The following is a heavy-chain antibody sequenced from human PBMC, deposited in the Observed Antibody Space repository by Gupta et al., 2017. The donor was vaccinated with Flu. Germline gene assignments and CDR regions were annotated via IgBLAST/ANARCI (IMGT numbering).Heavy chain of an antibody. CDR1: GSTISGGTYS. D-gene: IGHD3-10*01. CDR3: VREGKGVGAGGYGEYYYGRDD. CDR2: LHKSGDK. V-gene: IGHV4-61*02. Sequence: QVQPQESGPAVVTSSATLSLTCTLSGSTISGGTYSWYWVRRPAGNGLEWIGRLHKSGDKQYNPSLKSRIMISVDTIRNQWALNWRSGAEGDTATYYCVREGKGVGAGGYGEYYYGRDDWGQGTMVTVAS. J-gene: IGHJ6*02.